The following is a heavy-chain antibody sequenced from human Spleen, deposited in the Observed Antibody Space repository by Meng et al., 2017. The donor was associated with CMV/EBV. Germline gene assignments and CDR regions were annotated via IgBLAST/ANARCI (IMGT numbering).Heavy chain of an antibody. D-gene: IGHD7-27*01. J-gene: IGHJ4*02. CDR1: GGSVSSGSYY. CDR2: IYYSGST. Sequence: GSLRLSCTVSGGSVSSGSYYWSWIRQPPGKGLEWIGYIYYSGSTNYNPSLKSRVTISVDTSKNQFSLKPSSVTAADTAVYYCATGAGYFDYWGQGTLVTVSS. CDR3: ATGAGYFDY. V-gene: IGHV4-61*01.